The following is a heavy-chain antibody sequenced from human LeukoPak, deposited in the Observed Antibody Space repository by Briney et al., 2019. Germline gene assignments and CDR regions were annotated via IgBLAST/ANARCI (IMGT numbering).Heavy chain of an antibody. CDR3: ARGDYYDSSGPQLDY. CDR1: GYTFTSYA. J-gene: IGHJ4*02. V-gene: IGHV1-18*01. D-gene: IGHD3-22*01. CDR2: ISAYNGNT. Sequence: ASVKVSCKASGYTFTSYAMNWVRQAPGQGLEWMGWISAYNGNTNYAQKLQGRVTMTTDTSTSTAYMELRSLRSDDTAVYYCARGDYYDSSGPQLDYWGQGTLVTVSS.